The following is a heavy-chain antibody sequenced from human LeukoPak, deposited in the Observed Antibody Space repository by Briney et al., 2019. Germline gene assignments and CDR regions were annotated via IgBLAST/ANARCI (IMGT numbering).Heavy chain of an antibody. Sequence: GESLKISCKASGYTFSSYWIGWVRPMPGKGLEWVSIIFPGDADTRYSPSFQGHVTVSADKSMSTAYLQWSSLKASDTALYYCPRQRDGFSDYWGQGILVTVSS. V-gene: IGHV5-51*01. D-gene: IGHD5-24*01. CDR1: GYTFSSYW. CDR2: IFPGDADT. J-gene: IGHJ4*02. CDR3: PRQRDGFSDY.